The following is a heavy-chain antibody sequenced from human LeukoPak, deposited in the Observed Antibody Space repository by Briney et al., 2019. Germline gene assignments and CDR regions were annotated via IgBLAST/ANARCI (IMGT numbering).Heavy chain of an antibody. J-gene: IGHJ5*02. V-gene: IGHV3-7*01. CDR1: GFTFSTYW. CDR3: VKPHYFSTGSLT. Sequence: GGSLRLSRDASGFTFSTYWMTWVRQAPGKGLEWLATIKQDGSEKYYLDSVKGRFIISRDNAKTSLHLQMNSLRAEDTAVYYCVKPHYFSTGSLTWGQGTLVTVSS. D-gene: IGHD3-10*01. CDR2: IKQDGSEK.